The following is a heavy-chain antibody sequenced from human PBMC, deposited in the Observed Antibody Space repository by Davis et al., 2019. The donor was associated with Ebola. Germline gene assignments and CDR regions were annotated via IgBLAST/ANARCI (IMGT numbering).Heavy chain of an antibody. Sequence: PGGSLRLSCAASGFSFSSYSMNWVRQAPGKGLEWVSSISSSSSYIYYADSVKGRFTISRDNAKNSLHLQMNSLRAEDTAVYYCARDGGYCSGGSCPVGYYYYMDVWGKGTTVTVSS. D-gene: IGHD2-15*01. J-gene: IGHJ6*03. CDR3: ARDGGYCSGGSCPVGYYYYMDV. CDR2: ISSSSSYI. V-gene: IGHV3-21*01. CDR1: GFSFSSYS.